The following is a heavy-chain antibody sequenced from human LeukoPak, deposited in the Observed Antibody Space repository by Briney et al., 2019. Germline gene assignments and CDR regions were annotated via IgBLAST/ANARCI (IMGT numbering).Heavy chain of an antibody. Sequence: PGGSLRLSCAASGFTFSSYWMSWVRQAPGKGLEWVSAISGSGDSTYYADSVKGRFTISRDNSKNTLYLQMNSLRAEDTAVYYCAKDSFDYYDRPIPGANYFDSWGRGILVTVSS. CDR2: ISGSGDST. J-gene: IGHJ4*02. CDR3: AKDSFDYYDRPIPGANYFDS. V-gene: IGHV3-23*01. CDR1: GFTFSSYW. D-gene: IGHD3-22*01.